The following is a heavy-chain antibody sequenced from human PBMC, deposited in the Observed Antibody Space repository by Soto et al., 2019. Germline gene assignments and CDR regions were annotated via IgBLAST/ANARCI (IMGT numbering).Heavy chain of an antibody. V-gene: IGHV1-69*13. CDR3: ARDLLYGSGVY. CDR1: GYIFTDYY. D-gene: IGHD3-3*01. J-gene: IGHJ4*02. Sequence: GASVKVSCKASGYIFTDYYMHWVRQAPGQGLEWMGGIIPIFGTANYAQKFQGRVTITADESTSTAYMELSSLRSEDTAVYYCARDLLYGSGVYWGQGTLVTVSS. CDR2: IIPIFGTA.